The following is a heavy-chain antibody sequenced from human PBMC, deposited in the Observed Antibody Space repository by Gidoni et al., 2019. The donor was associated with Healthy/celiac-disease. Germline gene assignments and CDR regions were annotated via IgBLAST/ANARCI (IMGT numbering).Heavy chain of an antibody. D-gene: IGHD3-3*01. J-gene: IGHJ6*02. V-gene: IGHV1-46*01. Sequence: QVQLVQSGAEVKKPGASVKVSCKASGYTFPSYYMHWVRQAPGQGLEWMGIINPSGGSTSYAQKFQGRVTMTRDTSTSTVYMELSSLRSEDTAVYYCARDLDYDFWSGNTLYGMDVWGQGTMVTVSS. CDR3: ARDLDYDFWSGNTLYGMDV. CDR2: INPSGGST. CDR1: GYTFPSYY.